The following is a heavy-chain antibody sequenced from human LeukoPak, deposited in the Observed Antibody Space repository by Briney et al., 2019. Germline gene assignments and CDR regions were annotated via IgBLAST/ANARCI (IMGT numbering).Heavy chain of an antibody. Sequence: GGSLRLSCVASGFTFSDYFMSWIRPAPGRGLAWVSYISSSGSTIYYANSVKGRFTISRDNAKNSLYLQMNSLRAEDTAVYYCAREVYGSGSYYEAIDYWGQGTLVTVSS. J-gene: IGHJ4*02. CDR2: ISSSGSTI. D-gene: IGHD3-10*01. V-gene: IGHV3-11*01. CDR3: AREVYGSGSYYEAIDY. CDR1: GFTFSDYF.